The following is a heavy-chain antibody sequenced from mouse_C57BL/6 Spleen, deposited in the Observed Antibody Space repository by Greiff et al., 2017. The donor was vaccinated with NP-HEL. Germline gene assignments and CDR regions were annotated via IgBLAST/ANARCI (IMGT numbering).Heavy chain of an antibody. CDR3: ARHYYGSSYWYFDV. D-gene: IGHD1-1*01. J-gene: IGHJ1*03. V-gene: IGHV1-39*01. CDR1: GYSFTDYN. CDR2: INPNYGTT. Sequence: EVQLQQSGPELVKPGASVKISCKASGYSFTDYNMNWVKQSNGKSLEWIGVINPNYGTTSYNQKFKGKATLTVDQSSSTAYMQLNSLTSEDSAVYDCARHYYGSSYWYFDVWGTGTTVTVSS.